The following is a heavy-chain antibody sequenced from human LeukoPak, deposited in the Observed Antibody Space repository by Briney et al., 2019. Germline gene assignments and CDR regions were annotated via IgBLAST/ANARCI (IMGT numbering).Heavy chain of an antibody. J-gene: IGHJ4*02. Sequence: ASVKVSCKTSGYRFTDYYIHWVRQAPGQGLEWMGWIDLKSGGTNFAQKFQGGVTMTSDTSITTAYVELSSLRFDDTAVYFCARETTEGPGSRSRFDYWGQGTLVTVSS. D-gene: IGHD3-10*01. CDR3: ARETTEGPGSRSRFDY. CDR1: GYRFTDYY. CDR2: IDLKSGGT. V-gene: IGHV1-2*02.